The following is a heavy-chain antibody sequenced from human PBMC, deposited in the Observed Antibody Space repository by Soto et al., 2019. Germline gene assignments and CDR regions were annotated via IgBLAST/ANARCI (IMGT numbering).Heavy chain of an antibody. CDR1: GGTFTSYA. V-gene: IGHV1-69*12. CDR3: ATMKGGYQSYYYGMDV. Sequence: QVRLVQSGAEVKKPGSSVKVSCKASGGTFTSYAISWVRQAPGQGLEWVGGIIPIFGTADYAQKFQGRVTITADESTSTAYMELSSLRSEDTAVYYCATMKGGYQSYYYGMDVWGQGTTVTVSS. D-gene: IGHD3-16*02. J-gene: IGHJ6*02. CDR2: IIPIFGTA.